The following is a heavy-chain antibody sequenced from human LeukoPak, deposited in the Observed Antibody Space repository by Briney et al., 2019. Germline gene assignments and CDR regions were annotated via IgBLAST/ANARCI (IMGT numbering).Heavy chain of an antibody. CDR1: GGTFSSYT. J-gene: IGHJ5*02. D-gene: IGHD6-13*01. CDR3: AKDHEAAAAYDWLDP. CDR2: IIPIFGTA. Sequence: ASVKVSCKASGGTFSSYTFSWVRQAPGQGLEWMGGIIPIFGTANYAQKFQGRVTITTDESTRTAYMELSSLRSEDTAVYYCAKDHEAAAAYDWLDPWGQGTLVTVSS. V-gene: IGHV1-69*05.